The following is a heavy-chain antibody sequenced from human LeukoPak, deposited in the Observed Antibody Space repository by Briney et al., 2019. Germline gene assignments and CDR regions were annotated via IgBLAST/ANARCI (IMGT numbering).Heavy chain of an antibody. J-gene: IGHJ5*02. CDR2: ISSSSSYI. D-gene: IGHD3-10*01. CDR1: GFTFSSYS. Sequence: GGSLRLSCAASGFTFSSYSMNWVRQAPGKGLEWVSSISSSSSYIYYADSVKGRFTISRDNAKNSLYLQMNSLRAEDTAVYYCARDTTDSPFGELYLSWFDPWGQGTLVTVSS. V-gene: IGHV3-21*01. CDR3: ARDTTDSPFGELYLSWFDP.